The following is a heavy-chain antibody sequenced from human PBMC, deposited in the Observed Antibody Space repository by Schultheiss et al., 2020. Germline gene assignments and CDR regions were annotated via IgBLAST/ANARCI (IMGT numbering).Heavy chain of an antibody. CDR3: AKQQWLATHWYFDL. CDR1: GGSISSSNW. V-gene: IGHV4-4*02. CDR2: IYYSGST. J-gene: IGHJ2*01. Sequence: SETLSLTCAVSGGSISSSNWWSWVRQPPGKGLEWIGYIYYSGSTYYNPSLKSRVTISVDTSKNQFSLKLSSVTAADTAVYYCAKQQWLATHWYFDLWGRGTLVNVSS. D-gene: IGHD6-19*01.